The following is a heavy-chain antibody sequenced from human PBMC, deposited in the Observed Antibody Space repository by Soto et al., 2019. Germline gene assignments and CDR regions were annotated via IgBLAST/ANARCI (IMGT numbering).Heavy chain of an antibody. J-gene: IGHJ5*02. D-gene: IGHD2-8*01. CDR1: GGSLSSSSYY. V-gene: IGHV4-39*01. Sequence: SETLSLTCTVSGGSLSSSSYYWGWIRPPPGKGLEWIGSIYYSGSTYYNPSLKSRVTISVDTSKNQFSLKLSSVTAADTAVYYCARCAYYSWCDWFDPWGQGTLVTVSS. CDR2: IYYSGST. CDR3: ARCAYYSWCDWFDP.